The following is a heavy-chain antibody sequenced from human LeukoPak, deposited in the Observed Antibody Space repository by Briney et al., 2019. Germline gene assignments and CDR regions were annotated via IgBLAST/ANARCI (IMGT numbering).Heavy chain of an antibody. J-gene: IGHJ4*02. Sequence: GGSLRLSCAASGFTFSIYPMHWVRQAPGKGLEWVAIISYDGSTKYFADSVKGRFTISRDNSKNTVYLQMYSLTDEDTGLYYCARASQSQNYYDSGGYYASYFDYWGQGTLVTVSS. CDR3: ARASQSQNYYDSGGYYASYFDY. CDR1: GFTFSIYP. V-gene: IGHV3-30*04. D-gene: IGHD3-22*01. CDR2: ISYDGSTK.